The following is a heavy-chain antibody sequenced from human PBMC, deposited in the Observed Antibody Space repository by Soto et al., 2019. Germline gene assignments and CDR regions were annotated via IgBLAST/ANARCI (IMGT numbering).Heavy chain of an antibody. D-gene: IGHD6-6*01. CDR2: IYYSGTA. V-gene: IGHV4-31*03. Sequence: SETLSLTCTVSGGSISSGGYYSSWIRQHPGKGLEWIGYIYYSGTAYYNPPLKSRVTMSIDTSKNQFSLKLSSVTAVDTAVYYCARGRRIAARVFDYWGQGTLVTVSS. J-gene: IGHJ4*02. CDR1: GGSISSGGYY. CDR3: ARGRRIAARVFDY.